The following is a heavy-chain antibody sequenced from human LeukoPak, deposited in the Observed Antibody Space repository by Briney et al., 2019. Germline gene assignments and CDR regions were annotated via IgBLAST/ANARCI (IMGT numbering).Heavy chain of an antibody. CDR2: ISAYNGNT. J-gene: IGHJ3*02. Sequence: ASVKVSCKASGYTFTSYGISWVRQAPGQGLEWMGWISAYNGNTNYAQKFQGRVTITTDESTSTAYMELSSLRSEDTAVYYCARDYYDSSGYYAFDIWGQGTMVTVSS. CDR1: GYTFTSYG. V-gene: IGHV1-18*01. CDR3: ARDYYDSSGYYAFDI. D-gene: IGHD3-22*01.